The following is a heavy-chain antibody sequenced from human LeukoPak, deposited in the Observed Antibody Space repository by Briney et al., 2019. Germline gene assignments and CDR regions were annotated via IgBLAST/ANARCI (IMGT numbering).Heavy chain of an antibody. Sequence: SETLSLTCAVSGGSISSYYWSWIRQPPGKGLEWMGNIYYSGSTNYNSSLKSRVTISVDTSKNQISLKLRSVTAADTAVYYCARKGVSDLYYFDSWGQGTLVTVSS. CDR1: GGSISSYY. D-gene: IGHD3-16*01. V-gene: IGHV4-59*08. CDR3: ARKGVSDLYYFDS. CDR2: IYYSGST. J-gene: IGHJ4*02.